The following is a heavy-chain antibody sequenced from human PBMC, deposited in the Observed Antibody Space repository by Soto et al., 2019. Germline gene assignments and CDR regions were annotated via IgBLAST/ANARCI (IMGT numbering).Heavy chain of an antibody. CDR2: IDHSGYT. CDR1: GGSFSGYY. V-gene: IGHV4-34*01. Sequence: SETLSLTCAGYGGSFSGYYWNWIRQPPGKGLEWIGEIDHSGYTNYNPSLKSRVTISVDTSKNQFSLRLTSVTAADTAVYYCARVRDWFDPWGQGTLVTVSS. D-gene: IGHD3-3*01. J-gene: IGHJ5*02. CDR3: ARVRDWFDP.